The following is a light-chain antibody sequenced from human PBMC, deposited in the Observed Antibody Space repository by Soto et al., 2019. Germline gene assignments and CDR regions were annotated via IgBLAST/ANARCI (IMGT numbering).Light chain of an antibody. V-gene: IGKV3-11*01. CDR2: DAS. J-gene: IGKJ5*01. Sequence: EIVFTQSPAPLSLSPREKATLSCRASQSVSSYLAWYQQKPGQAPRLLIYDASNRATGIPARFSGSGSGTDFTLTISSLEPEDFAVYYCQQRSNWLFTFGQGTRLEIK. CDR3: QQRSNWLFT. CDR1: QSVSSY.